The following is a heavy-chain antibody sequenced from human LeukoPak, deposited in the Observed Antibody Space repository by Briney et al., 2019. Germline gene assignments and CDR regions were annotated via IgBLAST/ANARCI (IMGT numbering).Heavy chain of an antibody. CDR2: ISGSGGQT. Sequence: GGSLRLSCAASGFTFSSYEMSWVRQAPGKGPEWVSGISGSGGQTYYADSVKGRFTISRDNAENSLYLQMNSLRAEDTAVYYCARDIGFTVVRGAMLYYYAMDVWGQGTTVTISS. V-gene: IGHV3-23*01. J-gene: IGHJ6*02. CDR1: GFTFSSYE. D-gene: IGHD3-10*01. CDR3: ARDIGFTVVRGAMLYYYAMDV.